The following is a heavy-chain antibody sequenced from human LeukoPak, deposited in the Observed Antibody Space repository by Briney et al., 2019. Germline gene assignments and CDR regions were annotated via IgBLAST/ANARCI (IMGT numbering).Heavy chain of an antibody. Sequence: SETLSLTCTVSGGSISSSSYYWGWIRQPPGKGLEWIGSIYYSGSTYYNPSLKSRVTISVDTSKNQFSLKLSSVTAADTAVHYCASEQLVGIPHAFDIWGQGTMVTVSS. D-gene: IGHD6-13*01. CDR2: IYYSGST. CDR3: ASEQLVGIPHAFDI. J-gene: IGHJ3*02. V-gene: IGHV4-39*07. CDR1: GGSISSSSYY.